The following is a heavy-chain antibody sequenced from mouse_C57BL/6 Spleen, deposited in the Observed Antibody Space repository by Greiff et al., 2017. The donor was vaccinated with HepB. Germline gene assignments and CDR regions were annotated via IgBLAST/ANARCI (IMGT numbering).Heavy chain of an antibody. D-gene: IGHD1-1*01. CDR1: GFSLTSYG. J-gene: IGHJ1*03. Sequence: QVQLKQSGPGLVAPSPSLSITCTASGFSLTSYGVSWVRQPPGKGLEWLGVIWGDGSTNYHSALISRLSISKVNSKYKVSLKLNSRQTDDTATYYYAKQFITTVRYFDVWGTGTTVTVSS. CDR2: IWGDGST. V-gene: IGHV2-3*01. CDR3: AKQFITTVRYFDV.